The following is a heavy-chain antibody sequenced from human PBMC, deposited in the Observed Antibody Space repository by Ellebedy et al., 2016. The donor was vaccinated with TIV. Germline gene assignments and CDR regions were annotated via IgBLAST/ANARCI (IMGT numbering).Heavy chain of an antibody. CDR2: INDISSHI. D-gene: IGHD3-9*01. CDR1: GFTFSSFA. CDR3: ARDPRPYLRYGHYDC. Sequence: GGSLRLSCAASGFTFSSFAVNWVRQAPGKGLEWVSSINDISSHIYYADPVKGRFTISRDNAKNLVFLQMNNLRADDTAVYFCARDPRPYLRYGHYDCWGQGTLVTVSS. V-gene: IGHV3-21*01. J-gene: IGHJ4*02.